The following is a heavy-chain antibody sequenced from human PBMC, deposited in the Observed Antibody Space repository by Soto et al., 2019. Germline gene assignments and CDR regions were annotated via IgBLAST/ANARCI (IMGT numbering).Heavy chain of an antibody. CDR1: GFTFDDYA. V-gene: IGHV3-9*01. D-gene: IGHD5-12*01. CDR2: ISWNSGSI. J-gene: IGHJ3*02. CDR3: AKDRGYSGYEDAFEI. Sequence: GGSLRLSCAASGFTFDDYAMHWVRQAPGKGLEWVSGISWNSGSIGYADSVKGRFTISRDNAKNSLYLQMNSLRAEDTALYYCAKDRGYSGYEDAFEIWGQGTMVTVSS.